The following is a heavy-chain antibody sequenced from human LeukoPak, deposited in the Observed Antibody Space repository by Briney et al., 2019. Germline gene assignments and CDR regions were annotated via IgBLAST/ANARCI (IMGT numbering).Heavy chain of an antibody. V-gene: IGHV1-2*02. J-gene: IGHJ3*02. CDR2: INPDSGGP. D-gene: IGHD1/OR15-1a*01. Sequence: ASVKVSCKASGYTFTAYHMHWVRQAPGQGLEWMGWINPDSGGPNYAQKFQGRVTLTTDTSISTAYMVLTRLRSDDTAVYFCGIATTSAYEIWGQGTMVTVSS. CDR3: GIATTSAYEI. CDR1: GYTFTAYH.